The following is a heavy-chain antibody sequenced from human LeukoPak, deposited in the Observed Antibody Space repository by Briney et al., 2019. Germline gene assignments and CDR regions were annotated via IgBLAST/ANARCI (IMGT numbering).Heavy chain of an antibody. CDR2: IYTSGST. V-gene: IGHV4-4*07. D-gene: IGHD3-22*01. Sequence: SETLSLTCTVSGGSISSYYWSWFRQPAGKGLEWIGRIYTSGSTNYNPSLKSRVTMSVDTSKNQFSLKLSSVTAADTAVYYCARDLAMIVEKNWFDPWGQGTLVTVSS. J-gene: IGHJ5*02. CDR1: GGSISSYY. CDR3: ARDLAMIVEKNWFDP.